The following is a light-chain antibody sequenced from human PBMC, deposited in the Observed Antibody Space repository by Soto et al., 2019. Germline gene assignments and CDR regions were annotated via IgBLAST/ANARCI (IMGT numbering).Light chain of an antibody. CDR2: AAS. Sequence: AIQMTQSPSSLSASVGDRVTITCRASQGIRNDLGWYQQKPGKAPKLLIYAASSLQSGVPSRFSDSGSGTDFTLTINSLQPEDFATYYCLQDYNYPRTFGQGTKVEIK. V-gene: IGKV1-6*01. J-gene: IGKJ1*01. CDR1: QGIRND. CDR3: LQDYNYPRT.